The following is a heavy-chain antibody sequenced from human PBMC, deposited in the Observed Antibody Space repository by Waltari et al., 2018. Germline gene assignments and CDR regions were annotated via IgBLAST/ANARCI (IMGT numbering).Heavy chain of an antibody. D-gene: IGHD3-9*01. CDR3: ARDRGIGLFLDS. CDR2: IHRSGRS. J-gene: IGHJ1*01. V-gene: IGHV4-4*02. CDR1: GASMNSTSW. Sequence: QLQLQESGPGLVKPSGTLSLTCTVFGASMNSTSWWSWVRQSPEKGLEWVGQIHRSGRSNYNPSLESRVTISLDSSNNQFYLRLTSTTAADTAVYYCARDRGIGLFLDSWGQGTLVTVSP.